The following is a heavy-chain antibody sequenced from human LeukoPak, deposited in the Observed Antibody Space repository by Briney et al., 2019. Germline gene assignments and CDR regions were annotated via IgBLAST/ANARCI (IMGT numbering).Heavy chain of an antibody. D-gene: IGHD2-2*01. CDR1: GGSISSGSYY. V-gene: IGHV4-61*02. CDR3: ARDEVRGYCSSTSCFDAFDI. CDR2: IYISGST. J-gene: IGHJ3*02. Sequence: SETLSLTCTVSGGSISSGSYYWGWIRQPAGRGLEWIGRIYISGSTNYNPSLKSQAAISVDTSKNQFSLKLGSVTAADTAVYYCARDEVRGYCSSTSCFDAFDIWGQGTMVTVSS.